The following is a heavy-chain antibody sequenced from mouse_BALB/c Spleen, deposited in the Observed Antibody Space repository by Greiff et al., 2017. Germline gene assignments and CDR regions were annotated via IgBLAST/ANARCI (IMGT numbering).Heavy chain of an antibody. CDR3: ARMGTMITRGMDY. Sequence: EVQVVESGGGLVQPGGSRKLSCAASGFTFSSFGMHWVRQAPEKGLEWVAYISSGSSTIYYADTVKGRFTISRDNPKNTLFLQMTSLRSEDTAMYYCARMGTMITRGMDYWGQGTSVTVSS. V-gene: IGHV5-17*02. J-gene: IGHJ4*01. CDR2: ISSGSSTI. D-gene: IGHD2-4*01. CDR1: GFTFSSFG.